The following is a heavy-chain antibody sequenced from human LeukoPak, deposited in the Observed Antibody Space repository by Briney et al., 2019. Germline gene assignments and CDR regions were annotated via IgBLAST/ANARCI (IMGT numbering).Heavy chain of an antibody. D-gene: IGHD2-15*01. CDR3: ARVGVAAKSSRYFDS. CDR1: GGSISSYY. Sequence: SETLSLTCTVSGGSISSYYWGWIRQPAGKGLEWIGRIYTSGNTNYNPSLKRRITISVDTSKQKFSLKLSSVTAADTAVYYCARVGVAAKSSRYFDSWGQGTRLGVPS. J-gene: IGHJ4*02. CDR2: IYTSGNT. V-gene: IGHV4-4*07.